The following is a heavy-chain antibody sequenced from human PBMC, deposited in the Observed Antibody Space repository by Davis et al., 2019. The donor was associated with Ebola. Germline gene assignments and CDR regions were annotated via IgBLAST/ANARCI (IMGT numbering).Heavy chain of an antibody. CDR1: GGTFSSYA. CDR3: AREGLAYCGGDCYSYFDY. D-gene: IGHD2-21*02. Sequence: ASVKVSCKASGGTFSSYAISWVRQAPGQGLEWMGWMNPNSGNTGYAQKFQGRVTMTRNTSISTAYMELSSLRSEDTAVYYCAREGLAYCGGDCYSYFDYWGQGTLVTVSS. V-gene: IGHV1-8*02. J-gene: IGHJ4*02. CDR2: MNPNSGNT.